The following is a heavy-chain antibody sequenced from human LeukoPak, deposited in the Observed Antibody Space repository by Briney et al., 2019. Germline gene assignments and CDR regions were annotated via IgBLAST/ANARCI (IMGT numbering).Heavy chain of an antibody. Sequence: SETLSLTCTVPGGSISRSSYYWGWIRQPPGKGLEWIASIHYSGSTYYNPSLKSRVTISVDTSKNQFSLKVSSVTAADTAAYYCARRDTTGRIGRFDSWGQGTLVTVSS. CDR3: ARRDTTGRIGRFDS. CDR1: GGSISRSSYY. CDR2: IHYSGST. D-gene: IGHD1-1*01. V-gene: IGHV4-39*01. J-gene: IGHJ5*01.